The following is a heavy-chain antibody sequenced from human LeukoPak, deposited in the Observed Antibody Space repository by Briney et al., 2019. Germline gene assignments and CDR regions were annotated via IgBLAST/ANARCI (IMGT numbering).Heavy chain of an antibody. Sequence: GGSLRLSCAGSGFSFSSYGVHWVRQAPGKGLEWMAFIRSDGSNKYYADSVKGRFTISRDNSKNTLYLQMNSLRAEDTAVYYCARILDSAWGELGYWGQGTLVAVSS. D-gene: IGHD6-19*01. V-gene: IGHV3-30*02. CDR1: GFSFSSYG. CDR3: ARILDSAWGELGY. CDR2: IRSDGSNK. J-gene: IGHJ4*02.